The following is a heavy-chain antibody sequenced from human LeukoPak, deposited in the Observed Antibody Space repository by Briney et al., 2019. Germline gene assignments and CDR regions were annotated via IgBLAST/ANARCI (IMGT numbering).Heavy chain of an antibody. D-gene: IGHD6-13*01. CDR1: GYTFTSYG. CDR3: ASSHRSSSSGDY. V-gene: IGHV1-18*01. J-gene: IGHJ4*02. CDR2: ISAYNGNT. Sequence: ASVNVSCKASGYTFTSYGISWVRQAPGQGLEWMGWISAYNGNTNYAQKLQGRVTMTTDTSTSTAYMELRSLRSDDTAVYYCASSHRSSSSGDYWGQGTLVTVSS.